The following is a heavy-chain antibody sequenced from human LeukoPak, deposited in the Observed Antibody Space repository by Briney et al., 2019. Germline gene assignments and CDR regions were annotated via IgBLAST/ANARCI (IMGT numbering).Heavy chain of an antibody. V-gene: IGHV1-18*01. J-gene: IGHJ4*02. Sequence: ASVKVSCKTSGYTFTPHGISWVRQAPGQGLEYMGWISAFSGKTNYAQKFQGRVALTMDTSTSTVEMELRSLKFDDTAVYFCARLSYDGEGYWGQGTLVTVSS. CDR1: GYTFTPHG. D-gene: IGHD3-10*01. CDR2: ISAFSGKT. CDR3: ARLSYDGEGY.